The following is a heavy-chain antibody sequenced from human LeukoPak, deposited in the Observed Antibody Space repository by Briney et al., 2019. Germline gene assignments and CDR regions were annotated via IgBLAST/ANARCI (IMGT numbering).Heavy chain of an antibody. D-gene: IGHD1-1*01. V-gene: IGHV3-74*03. CDR1: GFTFSGHW. Sequence: GGSLRLSCTASGFTFSGHWIHWVRQAPGMGLVWVSRINEDGTDSMYAESVKGRFTISRDNAKNTVYLQMNSLRAEDTAVYYCVRDETLWTLDWWGQGTLASVSS. CDR2: INEDGTDS. CDR3: VRDETLWTLDW. J-gene: IGHJ4*02.